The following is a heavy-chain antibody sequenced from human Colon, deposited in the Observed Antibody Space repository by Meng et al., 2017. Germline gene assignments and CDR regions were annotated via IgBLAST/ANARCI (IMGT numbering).Heavy chain of an antibody. CDR1: GFTFGVYA. D-gene: IGHD3-10*01. CDR3: TGGSGSYLGVY. Sequence: GESLKISCTTSGFTFGVYAINWVRQAPGKGLEWVGFIRGKAYGGTTEYAASVKGRFTISRDDSKSIAYVQMNSLKTDDTAVYYCTGGSGSYLGVYWGQGTPVTVSS. CDR2: IRGKAYGGTT. J-gene: IGHJ4*02. V-gene: IGHV3-49*04.